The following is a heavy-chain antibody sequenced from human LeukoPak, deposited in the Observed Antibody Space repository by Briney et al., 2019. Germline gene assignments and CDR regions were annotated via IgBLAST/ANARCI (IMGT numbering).Heavy chain of an antibody. CDR2: ISSSSTYI. CDR3: AREYTALGFDY. Sequence: PGGSLRLSCAASGLTFNNSGMLWVRQAPGKGLEWVSSISSSSTYIYYADSVKGRFTISRDNAKKSLYLQMNSLRAGDTAVYYCAREYTALGFDYWGQGTLVTVSS. CDR1: GLTFNNSG. J-gene: IGHJ4*02. D-gene: IGHD5-18*01. V-gene: IGHV3-21*01.